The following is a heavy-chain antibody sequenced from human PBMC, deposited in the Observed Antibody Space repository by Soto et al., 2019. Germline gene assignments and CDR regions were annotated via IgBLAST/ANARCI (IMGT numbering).Heavy chain of an antibody. Sequence: GASVKVSCKASGYTFTSYDINWVRQAIGQGLEWMGWMNPNSGNTGYAQKFQGRVTMTRNTSISTAYMELSSLRSEDTAVYYCARAKDIVVVPAATHYYYYYGMDVWGQGTTVTVSS. J-gene: IGHJ6*02. CDR2: MNPNSGNT. D-gene: IGHD2-2*01. CDR3: ARAKDIVVVPAATHYYYYYGMDV. CDR1: GYTFTSYD. V-gene: IGHV1-8*01.